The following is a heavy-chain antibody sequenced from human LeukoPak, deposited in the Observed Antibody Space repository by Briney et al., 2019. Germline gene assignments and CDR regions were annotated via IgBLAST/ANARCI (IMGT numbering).Heavy chain of an antibody. D-gene: IGHD3-10*01. CDR2: ISSSSSYI. V-gene: IGHV3-21*01. CDR1: GFTFSSYS. J-gene: IGHJ5*02. CDR3: ARDARYASTYYYGSGSYDPTNWFDP. Sequence: PGGSLRLSCAASGFTFSSYSMNWVHQAPGKGLEWVSSISSSSSYIYYADSVKGRFTISRDNAKNSLYLQMNSLRAEDTAVYYCARDARYASTYYYGSGSYDPTNWFDPWGQGTLVTVSS.